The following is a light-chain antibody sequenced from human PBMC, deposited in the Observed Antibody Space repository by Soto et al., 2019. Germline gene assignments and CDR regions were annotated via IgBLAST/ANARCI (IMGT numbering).Light chain of an antibody. CDR1: HSVSSD. V-gene: IGKV3-11*01. CDR2: DAS. J-gene: IGKJ5*01. CDR3: QQRSNWPQVT. Sequence: EIVLTQSPATLSLSPGEIATLSCRASHSVSSDLAWYQQKPGQAPRLLIYDASNRATGIPARFSGSGSGTDFTLTISSLEPEDFAVYYCQQRSNWPQVTFGQGTRLEIK.